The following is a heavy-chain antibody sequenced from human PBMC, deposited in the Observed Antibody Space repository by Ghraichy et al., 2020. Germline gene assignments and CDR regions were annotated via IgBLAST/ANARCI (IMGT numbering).Heavy chain of an antibody. CDR2: ISYSGST. CDR1: GGSITTGGYY. D-gene: IGHD1-26*01. J-gene: IGHJ4*02. V-gene: IGHV4-31*03. CDR3: ARSTYYETLFDY. Sequence: SETLSLTCTVSGGSITTGGYYWNWIRQLPGKGLEWIGYISYSGSTYYNPSLKSRLFISVDTSENRFSLKLRSVTAADTAVYYCARSTYYETLFDYWGQGTLGTVSS.